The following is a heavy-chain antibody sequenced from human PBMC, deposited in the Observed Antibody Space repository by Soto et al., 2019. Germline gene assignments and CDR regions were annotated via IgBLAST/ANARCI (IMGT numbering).Heavy chain of an antibody. CDR2: ISVGSGHI. Sequence: GGSLRLSCAASGFTFSSYSMNWVRQAPGKGLEWVSSISVGSGHIYYADSVKGRFTISRDNAKNSLYLQMNSLRAEDTAVYYCARNARTLDPWGQGTLVTV. J-gene: IGHJ5*02. V-gene: IGHV3-21*06. CDR1: GFTFSSYS. CDR3: ARNARTLDP.